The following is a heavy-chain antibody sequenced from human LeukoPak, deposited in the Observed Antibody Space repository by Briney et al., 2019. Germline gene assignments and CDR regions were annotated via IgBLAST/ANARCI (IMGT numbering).Heavy chain of an antibody. Sequence: GGSMRLSCAASGFTFSSYGMQWVSQAPGTGLERVAVISYDGSTKYYADSVKGRFTISRDNSKNTLYLQMNSLRAEDTAVYYCARRIMSSTYYDFWSGSYGPCFDYWGQGTLVTVSS. D-gene: IGHD3-3*01. J-gene: IGHJ4*02. CDR2: ISYDGSTK. CDR3: ARRIMSSTYYDFWSGSYGPCFDY. V-gene: IGHV3-30*03. CDR1: GFTFSSYG.